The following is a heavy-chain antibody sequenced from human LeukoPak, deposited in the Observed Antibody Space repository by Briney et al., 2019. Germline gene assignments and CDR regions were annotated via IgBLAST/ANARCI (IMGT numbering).Heavy chain of an antibody. CDR1: GGSISSGSYY. V-gene: IGHV4-39*01. D-gene: IGHD3-22*01. Sequence: SETLSLTCTVSGGSISSGSYYWGWIRQPPGKGLEWIGSIYYSGSTYYNPSLKSRVTISVDTSKNQFSLKLSSVTAADTVVYYCARHYYDTSPFDPWGQGTLVTVSS. CDR3: ARHYYDTSPFDP. J-gene: IGHJ5*02. CDR2: IYYSGST.